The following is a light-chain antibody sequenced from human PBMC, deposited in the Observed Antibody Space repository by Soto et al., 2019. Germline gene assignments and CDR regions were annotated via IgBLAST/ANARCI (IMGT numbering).Light chain of an antibody. CDR1: QSVSSY. J-gene: IGKJ4*01. CDR3: QQRGDWPLT. Sequence: EVVLTQSPATLSLSPGGRATLSCRASQSVSSYLAWYQQRPGQTPRLLIYDASNRAAGIPARFNGSGSGTDFTLTLSTLEPEDFAVYYCQQRGDWPLTFGGGTKVEIK. V-gene: IGKV3-11*01. CDR2: DAS.